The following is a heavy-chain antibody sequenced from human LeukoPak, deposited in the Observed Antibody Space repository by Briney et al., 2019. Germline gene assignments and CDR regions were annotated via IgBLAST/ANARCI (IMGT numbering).Heavy chain of an antibody. J-gene: IGHJ4*02. CDR2: IIPILGKA. CDR3: ARDRTVLGYNYDSHVDAFEY. V-gene: IGHV1-69*04. CDR1: GGTFSAYA. D-gene: IGHD5-18*01. Sequence: GASVKVSCKASGGTFSAYAVSWVRQAPGRGLEWMGRIIPILGKANYAQKFRDRVTITADRSTTTVYMEVTSLRSEDTAFYYCARDRTVLGYNYDSHVDAFEYWGQGTLVTVSS.